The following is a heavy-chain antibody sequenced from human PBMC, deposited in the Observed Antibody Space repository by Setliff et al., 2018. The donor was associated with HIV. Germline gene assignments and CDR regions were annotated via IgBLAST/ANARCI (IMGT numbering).Heavy chain of an antibody. CDR2: IIPIFGST. D-gene: IGHD3-22*01. V-gene: IGHV1-69*13. Sequence: SVKVSCKASGGTFSNYAFSWVRQAPGQGLEWMGGIIPIFGSTKYAQKFQGRVTITADESTSTADMELSSLRSEDTAVYYCARDRYHYGSSGYVRYFDYWGQGTLVTVSS. CDR1: GGTFSNYA. J-gene: IGHJ4*02. CDR3: ARDRYHYGSSGYVRYFDY.